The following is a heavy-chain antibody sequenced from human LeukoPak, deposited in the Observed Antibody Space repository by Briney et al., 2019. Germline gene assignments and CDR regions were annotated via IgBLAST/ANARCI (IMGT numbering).Heavy chain of an antibody. J-gene: IGHJ4*02. D-gene: IGHD2-2*01. CDR2: ISWDGGST. CDR1: GFTFDDYA. V-gene: IGHV3-43D*04. CDR3: AKASYCSSTSCYSGGLDY. Sequence: GGSLRLSCAASGFTFDDYAMHWVRRAPGKGLEWVSLISWDGGSTYYADSVKGRFTISRDNSKNSLYLQMNSLRAEDTALYYCAKASYCSSTSCYSGGLDYWGQGTLVTVSS.